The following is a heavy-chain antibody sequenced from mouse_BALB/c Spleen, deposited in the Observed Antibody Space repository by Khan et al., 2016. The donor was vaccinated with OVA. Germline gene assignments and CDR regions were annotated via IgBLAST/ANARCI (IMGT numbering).Heavy chain of an antibody. CDR2: IWSDGHT. Sequence: QVQLKESGPGLVAPSQSLSITCTISGFSLTNYGVHWVRQPPGKGLEWLVVIWSDGHTTYNSALKSRLSISKDNSKSQDFLKMNSLQTDDTAMYYCARHGYYGNYGPYFDVWGAGTTVTVSS. J-gene: IGHJ1*01. CDR1: GFSLTNYG. V-gene: IGHV2-6-1*01. D-gene: IGHD2-1*01. CDR3: ARHGYYGNYGPYFDV.